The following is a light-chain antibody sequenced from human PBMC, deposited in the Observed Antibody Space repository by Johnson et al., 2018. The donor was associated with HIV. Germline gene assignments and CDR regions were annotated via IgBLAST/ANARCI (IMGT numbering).Light chain of an antibody. V-gene: IGLV1-51*02. CDR3: GIWDTRLSTVGV. CDR1: SSNFGNNY. J-gene: IGLJ1*01. CDR2: KTD. Sequence: QSVLTQPPSVSAAPGQKVTISCSTNSSNFGNNYVSWYQQLPGTAPKLLSYKTDKRPSGIPDRFPGSKSGTSATLDITGLQTGDEADYYCGIWDTRLSTVGVFSTGTKVTVL.